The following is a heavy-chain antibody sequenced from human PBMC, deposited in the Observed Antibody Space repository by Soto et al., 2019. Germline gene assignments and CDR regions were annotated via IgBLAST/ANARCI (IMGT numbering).Heavy chain of an antibody. CDR1: GGSISSYY. D-gene: IGHD3-3*01. CDR2: IYYSGST. J-gene: IGHJ6*03. V-gene: IGHV4-59*01. Sequence: PSETLSLTCTVSGGSISSYYWSWIRQPPGKGLEWIGYIYYSGSTNYNPSLKSRVTISVDTSKNQFSLKLSSVTAADTAVYYCARLRSSYYDFWSGPSRYYYMDVWGKGTTVTVSS. CDR3: ARLRSSYYDFWSGPSRYYYMDV.